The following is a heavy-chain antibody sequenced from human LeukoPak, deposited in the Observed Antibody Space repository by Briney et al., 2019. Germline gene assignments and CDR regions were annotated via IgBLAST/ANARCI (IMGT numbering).Heavy chain of an antibody. CDR2: LTWSRGTL. Sequence: SGGSLRRYCAASGFSFYDYGMHWVRQAQGKGLEWVSGLTWSRGTLDYADYVRGRLTIDRDNAKKSLYLQMNSLRAEDTALYYCVNRSGGRSAATTSAYYYGMDVWGQGTTVTVSS. CDR1: GFSFYDYG. D-gene: IGHD4-11*01. CDR3: VNRSGGRSAATTSAYYYGMDV. V-gene: IGHV3-9*01. J-gene: IGHJ6*02.